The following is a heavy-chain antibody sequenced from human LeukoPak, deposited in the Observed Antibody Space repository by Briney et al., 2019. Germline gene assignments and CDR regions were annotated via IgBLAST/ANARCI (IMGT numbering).Heavy chain of an antibody. CDR3: ARDLYDDNRCFDF. CDR1: VYSISSGYY. V-gene: IGHV4-38-2*02. Sequence: SQTLSLTCTVSVYSISSGYYWGWIRQPPGKGLEWIGSIHHSGITYYNPSLKSRVTISVNTSKNQFSLRVDSVTAADTAVYYCARDLYDDNRCFDFWGQGILVTVSS. D-gene: IGHD1-14*01. CDR2: IHHSGIT. J-gene: IGHJ4*02.